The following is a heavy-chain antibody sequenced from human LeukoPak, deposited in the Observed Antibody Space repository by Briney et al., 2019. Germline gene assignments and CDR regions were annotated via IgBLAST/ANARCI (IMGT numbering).Heavy chain of an antibody. J-gene: IGHJ4*02. Sequence: GGALRLSCAASGFSFSNYWMAWVRQAPGKGLECVAHITKDGGEKYYVDSVKGRFTISRDNARNLLSLQMSSLRVEDTAVYYCAKESPGYCTGTSCWDSWGQGTLVTVSS. CDR1: GFSFSNYW. V-gene: IGHV3-7*05. CDR3: AKESPGYCTGTSCWDS. CDR2: ITKDGGEK. D-gene: IGHD2-2*01.